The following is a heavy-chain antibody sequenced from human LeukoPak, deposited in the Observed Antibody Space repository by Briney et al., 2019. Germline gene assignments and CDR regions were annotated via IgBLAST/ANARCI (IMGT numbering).Heavy chain of an antibody. J-gene: IGHJ5*02. V-gene: IGHV1-2*02. Sequence: ASVKVSCKASGYTFTGYYVLWVRQAPGQGLEWMGWINPNRGDTNYAQKFQGRVTMTRDMSISTAYMELSGLKSDDTAVYYCARWVGYSNWFDPWGQGTLVTVSS. CDR3: ARWVGYSNWFDP. D-gene: IGHD2-15*01. CDR2: INPNRGDT. CDR1: GYTFTGYY.